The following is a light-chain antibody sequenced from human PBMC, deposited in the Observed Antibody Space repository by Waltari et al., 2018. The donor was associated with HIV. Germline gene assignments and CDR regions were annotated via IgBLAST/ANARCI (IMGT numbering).Light chain of an antibody. CDR3: CSYAGSSAWV. V-gene: IGLV2-23*02. J-gene: IGLJ2*01. CDR2: EVT. Sequence: TQPSSVSGSPGQSITISCTGTSSDVGNYNLVSWYQQHPDKAPKLLIYEVTKRPSGVSNRFSGSKSANTASLTISGLQGEDEADYYCCSYAGSSAWVFGGGTKLTVL. CDR1: SSDVGNYNL.